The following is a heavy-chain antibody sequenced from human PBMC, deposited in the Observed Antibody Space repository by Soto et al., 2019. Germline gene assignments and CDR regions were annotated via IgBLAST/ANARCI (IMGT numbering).Heavy chain of an antibody. CDR3: ARGGYCRGSSCYTPVHWFDP. V-gene: IGHV4-31*03. CDR1: GDSISSDGYY. Sequence: SETLSLTCTVSGDSISSDGYYWSWIRQHPGKGLEWIGYIDYSGSTYYNPSLKSRVTMSIDTSKNRFSLNLGSVTAADTAVFYCARGGYCRGSSCYTPVHWFDPGAREPWSPSPQ. D-gene: IGHD2-2*02. J-gene: IGHJ5*02. CDR2: IDYSGST.